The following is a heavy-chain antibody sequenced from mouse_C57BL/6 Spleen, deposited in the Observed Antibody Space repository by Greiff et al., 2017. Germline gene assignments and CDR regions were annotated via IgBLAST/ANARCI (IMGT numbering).Heavy chain of an antibody. CDR2: IYPGDGVT. V-gene: IGHV1-82*01. J-gene: IGHJ1*03. Sequence: QVQLQQSGPELVKPGASVKISCKASGYAFSSSWMNWVKQRPGQGLEWIGRIYPGDGVTNYNGKFKGTATLTADKSSSTAYMQLSSLTSEDSAVYFSARQGPYWYFDVWGTGTTVTVSS. CDR1: GYAFSSSW. CDR3: ARQGPYWYFDV.